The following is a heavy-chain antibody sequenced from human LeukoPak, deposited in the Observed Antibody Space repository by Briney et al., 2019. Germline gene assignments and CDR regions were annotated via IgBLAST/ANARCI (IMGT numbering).Heavy chain of an antibody. CDR3: ASYDNAGNYYHNY. D-gene: IGHD3-22*01. CDR2: VRTKTNNYAT. CDR1: GLTFSASA. Sequence: GGSLKLSCAGSGLTFSASAMHWVRQASGKGLEWVGRVRTKTNNYATTYAASVKGRFTIFRDDSKNTAYLQMNSLGTGDTAVYYCASYDNAGNYYHNYWGQGTLVTVSS. V-gene: IGHV3-73*01. J-gene: IGHJ4*02.